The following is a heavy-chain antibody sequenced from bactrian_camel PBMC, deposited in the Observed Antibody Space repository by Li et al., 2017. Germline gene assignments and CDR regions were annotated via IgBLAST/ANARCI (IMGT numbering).Heavy chain of an antibody. CDR1: GFTFSTYY. Sequence: QVQLVESGGGSVQAGGSLRLSCAASGFTFSTYYKSWVRQAPGKGLEWVSSIYTGGGSTYYADSVKGRFTISRDNAKNTLYLQMNSLKTEDTAVYYCATGYGDGLGRYWGQGTQVTVS. V-gene: IGHV3-2*01. D-gene: IGHD5*01. CDR3: ATGYGDGLGRY. CDR2: IYTGGGST. J-gene: IGHJ4*01.